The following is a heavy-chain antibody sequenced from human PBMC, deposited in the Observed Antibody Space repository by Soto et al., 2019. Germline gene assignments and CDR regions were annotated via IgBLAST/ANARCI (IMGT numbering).Heavy chain of an antibody. D-gene: IGHD2-15*01. CDR3: ARINRLGVVAAMGWFDP. J-gene: IGHJ5*02. CDR2: IYYSGST. Sequence: QVQLQESGPGLVKPSETLSLTCTVSGGSISSYYWSWIRQPPGKGLEWIGYIYYSGSTNYNPSLKRRVTISVDTSKNQFSLKLSSVTAADTAVYYCARINRLGVVAAMGWFDPWGQGTLVTVSS. CDR1: GGSISSYY. V-gene: IGHV4-59*01.